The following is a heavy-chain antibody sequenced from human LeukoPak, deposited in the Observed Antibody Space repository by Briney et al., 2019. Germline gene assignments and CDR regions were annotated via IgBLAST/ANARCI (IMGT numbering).Heavy chain of an antibody. CDR1: GFTFSSYA. Sequence: GGSLRLSCAASGFTFSSYAMSWVRQAPGKGLEWVSAISGSGGSTYYADSVKGRFTISRDNAKNSLYLQMNSLRAEDTAVYYCARDPGGYFDYWGQGTLVTVSS. CDR2: ISGSGGST. V-gene: IGHV3-23*01. J-gene: IGHJ4*02. CDR3: ARDPGGYFDY. D-gene: IGHD3-16*01.